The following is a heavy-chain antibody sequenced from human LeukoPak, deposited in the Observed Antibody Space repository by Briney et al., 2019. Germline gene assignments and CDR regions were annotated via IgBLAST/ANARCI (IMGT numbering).Heavy chain of an antibody. CDR1: GFTFSSYG. Sequence: GGSLRLSCAASGFTFSSYGMHWVRQAPGKGLEWVAVISYDGSNKYYADSVKGRFTISRDNSKNTLYLQMNSLRAEDTAVYYCAEDSSRWELQTGDDAFDIWGQGTMVTVSS. J-gene: IGHJ3*02. D-gene: IGHD2-15*01. CDR3: AEDSSRWELQTGDDAFDI. V-gene: IGHV3-30*18. CDR2: ISYDGSNK.